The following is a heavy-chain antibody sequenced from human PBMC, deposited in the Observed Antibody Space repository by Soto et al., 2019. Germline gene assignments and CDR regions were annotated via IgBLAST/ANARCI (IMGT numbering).Heavy chain of an antibody. Sequence: QVQLVQSGAEVKKPGASVKVSCKASGYTFTSYAMHWVRQAPGQRLEWMGWINAGNGNTKSSQKFQGRVTITRDTSASTAYMELSSLRSEDTAVYYCARTRGDYLYDYWGQGTLVTVSS. CDR1: GYTFTSYA. J-gene: IGHJ4*02. V-gene: IGHV1-3*01. D-gene: IGHD3-22*01. CDR3: ARTRGDYLYDY. CDR2: INAGNGNT.